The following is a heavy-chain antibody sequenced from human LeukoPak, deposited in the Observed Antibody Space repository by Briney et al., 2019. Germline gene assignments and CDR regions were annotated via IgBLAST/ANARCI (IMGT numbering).Heavy chain of an antibody. CDR1: GFTFSSYA. V-gene: IGHV3-30*04. Sequence: PGGSLRLSCAASGFTFSSYAMHWVRQAPGKGLEWVAVISYDGSNKYYADSVKGRFTISRDNSKNTLYLQMNSLRAEDTAVYYCARVSRITMVRGGKVDYWGQGTLVTVSS. D-gene: IGHD3-10*01. CDR3: ARVSRITMVRGGKVDY. J-gene: IGHJ4*02. CDR2: ISYDGSNK.